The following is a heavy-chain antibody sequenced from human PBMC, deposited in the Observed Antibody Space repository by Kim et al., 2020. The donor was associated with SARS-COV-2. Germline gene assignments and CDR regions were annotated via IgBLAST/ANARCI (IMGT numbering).Heavy chain of an antibody. CDR1: GYSFTSYW. D-gene: IGHD3-10*01. V-gene: IGHV5-10-1*01. CDR3: ARQGGGYGSGSYYNYYYYGMDV. Sequence: GESLKISCKGSGYSFTSYWISWVRQMPGKGLEWMGRIDPSDSYTNYSPSFQGHVNISADKSISTAYLQWSSLKASDTAMYYCARQGGGYGSGSYYNYYYYGMDVWGQGTTVTVSS. J-gene: IGHJ6*02. CDR2: IDPSDSYT.